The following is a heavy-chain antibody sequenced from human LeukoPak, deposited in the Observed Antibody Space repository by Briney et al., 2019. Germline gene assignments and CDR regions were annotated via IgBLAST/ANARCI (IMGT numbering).Heavy chain of an antibody. CDR3: ARRQWLVQGYYYYYMDV. V-gene: IGHV1-2*02. CDR2: INPNSGGT. Sequence: GASVKVSCKASGYTFTGYYMHWVRQAPGQGLEWMGWINPNSGGTNYAQKFQGRVTMTRDTSISTAYMELSRLRSDDTAVYYCARRQWLVQGYYYYYMDVWGKGTTVTISS. J-gene: IGHJ6*03. D-gene: IGHD6-19*01. CDR1: GYTFTGYY.